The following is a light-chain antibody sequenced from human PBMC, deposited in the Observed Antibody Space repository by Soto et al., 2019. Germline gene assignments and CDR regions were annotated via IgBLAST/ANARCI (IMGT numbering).Light chain of an antibody. V-gene: IGLV1-44*01. CDR1: SSNIGTNT. Sequence: QSVLTQPPSASGTRGQRVTLSCSGSSSNIGTNTVNWYQQLPGTAPKLLIHSNSQRPSGVPDRYSGSKSDTSASLAISGLQSEDEAEYYCAAWDDSLNGVVFGGGTKLTVL. CDR2: SNS. J-gene: IGLJ3*02. CDR3: AAWDDSLNGVV.